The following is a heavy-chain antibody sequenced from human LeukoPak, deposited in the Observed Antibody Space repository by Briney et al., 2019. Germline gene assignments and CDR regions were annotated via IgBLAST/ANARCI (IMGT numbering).Heavy chain of an antibody. CDR2: IYPGDSDT. Sequence: GESLKISCKGSGYSFTSYWIGWVRQMPGKGLGWMGIIYPGDSDTRYSPSFQGQVTISADKSISTAYLQWSSLKASDTAMYYCARLGVAVAGTKYFQHWGQGTLVTVSS. V-gene: IGHV5-51*01. CDR1: GYSFTSYW. J-gene: IGHJ1*01. CDR3: ARLGVAVAGTKYFQH. D-gene: IGHD6-19*01.